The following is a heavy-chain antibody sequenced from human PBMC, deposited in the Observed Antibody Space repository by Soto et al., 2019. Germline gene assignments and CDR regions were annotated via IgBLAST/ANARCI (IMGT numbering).Heavy chain of an antibody. D-gene: IGHD6-19*01. Sequence: PGGSLRLSCAAPVFTVSRYGMHWVRQAPGKGLEWVAVIWYDGSNKYYADSVKGRFTISRDNSKNTLYLQMNSLRAEDTAVYYCARDQQWLVRFYFDFWGQGTLVTVSS. J-gene: IGHJ4*02. CDR2: IWYDGSNK. CDR3: ARDQQWLVRFYFDF. V-gene: IGHV3-33*01. CDR1: VFTVSRYG.